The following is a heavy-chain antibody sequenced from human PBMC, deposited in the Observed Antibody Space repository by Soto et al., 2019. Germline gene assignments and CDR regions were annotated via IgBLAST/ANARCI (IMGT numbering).Heavy chain of an antibody. J-gene: IGHJ6*02. Sequence: GGSLRLSCAASGFTFSSYSMKWVRQAPGKGLEWVSHISSSSTGMYYADSVKGRFIVSRDNAKNSLYLQMNNLRDEDTAVYYCTRAGRGAVVVGDLGYFYCGMDVWGQGTTVTVSS. CDR2: ISSSSTGM. CDR1: GFTFSSYS. V-gene: IGHV3-48*02. D-gene: IGHD2-15*01. CDR3: TRAGRGAVVVGDLGYFYCGMDV.